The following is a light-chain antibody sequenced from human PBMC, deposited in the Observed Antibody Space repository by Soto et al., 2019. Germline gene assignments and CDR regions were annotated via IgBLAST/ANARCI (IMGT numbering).Light chain of an antibody. J-gene: IGLJ2*01. CDR3: SSYTSTSSLV. CDR2: DVS. Sequence: QSALTQPASVSGSPGQSITISCTGTSSDVGNYNYVSWYQQCPGKAPTLMIYDVSNRPSGVSNRFSASKSGNTASLTISGLQAEDEADYYCSSYTSTSSLVFGGGTKVTVL. CDR1: SSDVGNYNY. V-gene: IGLV2-14*01.